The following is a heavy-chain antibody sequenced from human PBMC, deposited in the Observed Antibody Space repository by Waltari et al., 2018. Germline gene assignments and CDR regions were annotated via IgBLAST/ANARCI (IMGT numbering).Heavy chain of an antibody. CDR1: GGTFSSSA. CDR2: FIPILGIA. CDR3: AARIYYGMDV. D-gene: IGHD6-6*01. J-gene: IGHJ6*02. Sequence: QVQLVQSGAEVKKPGSSVKVSCKASGGTFSSSAISWVRQAPGQGLGWIGRFIPILGIANYAQKCLGLVTITADKSTSTVYMELSSLRSEDTAVYYCAARIYYGMDVWGQGTTVTVSS. V-gene: IGHV1-69*04.